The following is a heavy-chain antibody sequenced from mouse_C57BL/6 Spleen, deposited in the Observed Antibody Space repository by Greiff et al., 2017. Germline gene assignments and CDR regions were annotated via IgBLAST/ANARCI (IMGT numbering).Heavy chain of an antibody. CDR1: GYPFTDYY. V-gene: IGHV1-26*01. CDR3: ADSTMVRSWFAY. J-gene: IGHJ3*01. CDR2: INPKNGGT. Sequence: VQLQQSGPELVKPGASVKISCKASGYPFTDYYMNWVKPSHGKSLEWIGDINPKNGGTSYKQKFKGKATLTVDKSSSTAYMELRSLTAEDSAVYYCADSTMVRSWFAYWGQGTLVTVSA. D-gene: IGHD2-2*01.